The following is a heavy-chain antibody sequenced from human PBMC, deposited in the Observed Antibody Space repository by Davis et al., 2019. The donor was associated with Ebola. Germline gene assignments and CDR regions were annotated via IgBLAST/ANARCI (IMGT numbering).Heavy chain of an antibody. CDR3: ASVSPYSSSWYFDY. J-gene: IGHJ4*02. D-gene: IGHD6-13*01. CDR1: GYTFTNYY. Sequence: ASVKVSCKASGYTFTNYYMHWVRQAPGQGLEWMGMINPNDGRTIYAQKFQGRVTMTRDTSTSTVYMELSSLRSEDTAVYYCASVSPYSSSWYFDYWGQGTLVTVSS. CDR2: INPNDGRT. V-gene: IGHV1-46*03.